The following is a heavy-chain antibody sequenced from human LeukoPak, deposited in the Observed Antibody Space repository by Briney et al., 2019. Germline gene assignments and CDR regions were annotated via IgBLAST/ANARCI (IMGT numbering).Heavy chain of an antibody. D-gene: IGHD6-13*01. V-gene: IGHV3-23*01. J-gene: IGHJ5*02. CDR3: AAVAGSGWFDP. CDR2: ISGTGGST. CDR1: GFTFSSYA. Sequence: GGSLRLSCAASGFTFSSYAMSWVRQAPGKGLEWVSLISGTGGSTFYADSVKGRFTISRDNAKNFLYLQMGSLKPEDMAVYYCAAVAGSGWFDPWGQGTLVTVSS.